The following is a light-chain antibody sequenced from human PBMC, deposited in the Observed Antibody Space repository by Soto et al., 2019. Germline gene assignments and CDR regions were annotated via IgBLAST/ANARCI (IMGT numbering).Light chain of an antibody. Sequence: EIVLTQSPGTLSLSPGERATLSCRAIQSFGNHYLAWYQHKPGQAPRLLIYGASSRATGIPDRFSGSGSGTDFTLTISRLEPEDFAVYYCHQYGSSPAWTFGQGTKVDIK. CDR3: HQYGSSPAWT. V-gene: IGKV3-20*01. CDR1: QSFGNHY. J-gene: IGKJ1*01. CDR2: GAS.